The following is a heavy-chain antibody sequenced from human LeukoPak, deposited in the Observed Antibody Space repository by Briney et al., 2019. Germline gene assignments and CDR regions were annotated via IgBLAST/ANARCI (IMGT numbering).Heavy chain of an antibody. Sequence: GGSLRLSSAASGFTFSNYAMHWVRQAPGKGLEWVAVISNVETNTYYADSVKGRFTISRDNSKNTLYLQLSSLRAEDTSVYSCARDSTYYYASGSSGPHYFDSWGQGTLVTVSS. V-gene: IGHV3-30*04. CDR1: GFTFSNYA. D-gene: IGHD3-10*01. CDR3: ARDSTYYYASGSSGPHYFDS. J-gene: IGHJ4*02. CDR2: ISNVETNT.